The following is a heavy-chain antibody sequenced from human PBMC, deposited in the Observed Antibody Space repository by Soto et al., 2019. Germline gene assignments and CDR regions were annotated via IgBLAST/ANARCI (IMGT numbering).Heavy chain of an antibody. CDR2: IIAIFGTA. J-gene: IGHJ6*02. CDR3: ARAAIKGIEVVPPAMHGMDV. Sequence: QVQLVQSGAEVKKPGSSVKVSCKASGGTFSSYAINWVRQAPGQGLEWMGGIIAIFGTANYAQKFQGRDTITAVESTSTTHLELRSQRSEDTTVYYCARAAIKGIEVVPPAMHGMDVWGQGTTVTVAS. V-gene: IGHV1-69*12. D-gene: IGHD2-2*01. CDR1: GGTFSSYA.